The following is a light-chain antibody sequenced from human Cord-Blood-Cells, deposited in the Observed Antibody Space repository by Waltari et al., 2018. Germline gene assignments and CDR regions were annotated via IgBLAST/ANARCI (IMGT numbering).Light chain of an antibody. Sequence: EIVLPQSPGTLSLSPGERAPLSCRASQSVSSSYLAWYQQKPGQAPRLLIYGASSRATGIPDRFSGSGSGTDFTLTISRLEPEDFAVYYWQQYGSSPLTFGGGTKVEIK. J-gene: IGKJ4*01. CDR2: GAS. CDR3: QQYGSSPLT. CDR1: QSVSSSY. V-gene: IGKV3-20*01.